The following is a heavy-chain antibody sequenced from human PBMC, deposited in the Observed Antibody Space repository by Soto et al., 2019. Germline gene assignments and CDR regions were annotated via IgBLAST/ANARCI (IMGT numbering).Heavy chain of an antibody. CDR3: ARDQGLGGYSGDDLSEPANDAFDI. CDR2: INPNSGGT. Sequence: GASVKVSCKASGYTFTGYYMHWVRQAPGQGLEWMGWINPNSGGTNYAQKFQGWVTMTRDTSISTAYMELSRLRSDDTAVYYCARDQGLGGYSGDDLSEPANDAFDIWGQGTMVTVSS. J-gene: IGHJ3*02. CDR1: GYTFTGYY. D-gene: IGHD5-12*01. V-gene: IGHV1-2*04.